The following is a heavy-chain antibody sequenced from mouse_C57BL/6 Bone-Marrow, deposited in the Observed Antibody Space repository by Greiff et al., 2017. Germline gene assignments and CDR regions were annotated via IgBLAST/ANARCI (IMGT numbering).Heavy chain of an antibody. D-gene: IGHD1-1*01. CDR3: ARDEDYYGSSAFDY. V-gene: IGHV5-6*01. CDR1: GFTFSSYG. J-gene: IGHJ2*01. CDR2: ISSGGSYT. Sequence: EVMLVESGGDLMKPGGSLKLSCAASGFTFSSYGMSWVRQTPDKRLEWVATISSGGSYTYYPDSVKGRFTISRDNAKNTLYLQMSSLKSEDTAMYYCARDEDYYGSSAFDYWGQGTTLTVSS.